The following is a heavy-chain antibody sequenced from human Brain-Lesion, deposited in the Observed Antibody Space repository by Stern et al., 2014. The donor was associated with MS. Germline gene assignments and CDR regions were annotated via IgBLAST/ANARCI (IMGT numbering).Heavy chain of an antibody. Sequence: QMQLVQSGAEVKKPGASVKVSCKTSGYIFTGYYIHWVRQAPGQGLEWMAWINPNTGGTKYAQKFQGRVTMSRDTSISTAYVELISLTSDDTAVYYCARDQRGITIFGVVTDYYYLGMDVWGQGTTVTVSS. CDR3: ARDQRGITIFGVVTDYYYLGMDV. CDR2: INPNTGGT. V-gene: IGHV1-2*02. D-gene: IGHD3-3*01. J-gene: IGHJ6*02. CDR1: GYIFTGYY.